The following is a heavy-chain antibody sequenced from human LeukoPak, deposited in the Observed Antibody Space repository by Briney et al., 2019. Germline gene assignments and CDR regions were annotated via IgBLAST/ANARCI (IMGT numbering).Heavy chain of an antibody. CDR3: AKDSEIVVEVADFDAFDI. CDR2: ISGSGGST. D-gene: IGHD2-15*01. V-gene: IGHV3-23*01. CDR1: VVTFSSYA. Sequence: GGSLRLSCAASVVTFSSYAMSWVRQAPGKGLEWVSAISGSGGSTYYADSVKGRFTISRDNSKNTLYLQMNSLRAEDTAVYYCAKDSEIVVEVADFDAFDIWGQGTMVTVSS. J-gene: IGHJ3*02.